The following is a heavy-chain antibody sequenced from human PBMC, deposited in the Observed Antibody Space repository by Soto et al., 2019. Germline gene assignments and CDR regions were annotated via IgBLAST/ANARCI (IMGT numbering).Heavy chain of an antibody. D-gene: IGHD1-26*01. Sequence: GGSLRLSCAASGFTFSSYAMSWVRQAPGKGLEWVSAISGSGGSTYYADSVKGRFTISRDNSKNTLYLQMNSLRAEDTAVYYCAKAGVGATRYYGMDVWGQGTTVTVSS. CDR3: AKAGVGATRYYGMDV. CDR2: ISGSGGST. J-gene: IGHJ6*02. CDR1: GFTFSSYA. V-gene: IGHV3-23*01.